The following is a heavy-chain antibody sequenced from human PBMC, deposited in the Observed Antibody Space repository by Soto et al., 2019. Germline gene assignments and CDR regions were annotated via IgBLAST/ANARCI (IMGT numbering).Heavy chain of an antibody. D-gene: IGHD3-3*01. Sequence: QVQLVQSGAEVKEPGSSVNVSCQTSGGTFGNTAVTWVRQVPGQGLAWIGGIVPLVGTANYAQKFRGRVMIPADESTRTAYMDLSSLRSDATAIYYCARDGDPGYSFWSGPLGGGRFDPWGQGTLVTVSS. CDR2: IVPLVGTA. CDR3: ARDGDPGYSFWSGPLGGGRFDP. CDR1: GGTFGNTA. V-gene: IGHV1-69*12. J-gene: IGHJ5*02.